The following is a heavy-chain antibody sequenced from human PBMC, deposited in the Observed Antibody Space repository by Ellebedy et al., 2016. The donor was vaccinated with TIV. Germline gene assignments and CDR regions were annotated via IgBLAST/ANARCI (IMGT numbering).Heavy chain of an antibody. D-gene: IGHD3-22*01. CDR1: RYTFTSYH. CDR2: INPIGSIT. CDR3: AINSAYYYDSSGYHPQGPDY. V-gene: IGHV1-46*01. J-gene: IGHJ4*02. Sequence: ASVKVSXKASRYTFTSYHIQWVRQAPGQGLEWMGVINPIGSITSYAQKFQGRVTMTRDTSTSTVYMELSSLRSEDTAVYYCAINSAYYYDSSGYHPQGPDYWGQGTLVTVSS.